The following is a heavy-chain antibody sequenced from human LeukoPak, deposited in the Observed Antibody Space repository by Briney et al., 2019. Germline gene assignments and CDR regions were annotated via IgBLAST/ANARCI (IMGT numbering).Heavy chain of an antibody. CDR1: GFTFSSHV. CDR2: ISGSGGST. V-gene: IGHV3-23*01. J-gene: IGHJ4*02. D-gene: IGHD2-8*02. CDR3: AKGGVHSRSPDDC. Sequence: GGSLRLSCAASGFTFSSHVMSWVRQAPGQGLEWVSAISGSGGSTSYADSVRGRFTISRDNSKNTLYLQMNSLRAEDTAVYYCAKGGVHSRSPDDCWGQGTLLTVYS.